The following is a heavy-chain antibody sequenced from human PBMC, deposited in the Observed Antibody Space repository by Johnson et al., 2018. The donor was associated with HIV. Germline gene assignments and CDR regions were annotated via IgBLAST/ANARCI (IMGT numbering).Heavy chain of an antibody. CDR2: ISYEGSTK. V-gene: IGHV3-30*03. Sequence: QVQLVESGGGVVQPGKSLTLSCVSSGLSFSNLGIHWVRQAPGKGLEWVAVISYEGSTKYYADSVKGRFTISRDNSKNTLYLQMNSLRAEDTAVYYCAREEGVGDDYGGKSAFDIWGQGTMVTVSS. CDR3: AREEGVGDDYGGKSAFDI. J-gene: IGHJ3*02. D-gene: IGHD4-23*01. CDR1: GLSFSNLG.